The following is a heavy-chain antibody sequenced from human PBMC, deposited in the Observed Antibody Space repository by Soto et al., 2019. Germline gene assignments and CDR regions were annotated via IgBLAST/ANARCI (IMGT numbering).Heavy chain of an antibody. D-gene: IGHD2-2*01. J-gene: IGHJ5*02. CDR2: INRDGSES. CDR1: GFTFSGYW. CDR3: ARDPGPRPAAIRGLGWFDP. V-gene: IGHV3-7*03. Sequence: EALLVESGGGLVQPGGSLRLSCAASGFTFSGYWMSWVRQAPGKGLEWVASINRDGSESHYVDSVKGRFTISRDNAKSSVYMQMKSLRAEDPAVYYWARDPGPRPAAIRGLGWFDPWGQGTLVTVSS.